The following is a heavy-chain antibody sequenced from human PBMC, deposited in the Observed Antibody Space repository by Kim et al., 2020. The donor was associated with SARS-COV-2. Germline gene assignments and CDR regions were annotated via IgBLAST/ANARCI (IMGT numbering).Heavy chain of an antibody. Sequence: SVKVSCKASGGTFSSYAISWVRQAPGQGLEWMGGIIPIFGTANYAQKFQGRVTITADESTSTAYMELSSLRSEDTAVYYCARGHSKNGYDYTPFDYWGQGTLVTVSS. CDR2: IIPIFGTA. CDR1: GGTFSSYA. CDR3: ARGHSKNGYDYTPFDY. V-gene: IGHV1-69*13. D-gene: IGHD5-12*01. J-gene: IGHJ4*02.